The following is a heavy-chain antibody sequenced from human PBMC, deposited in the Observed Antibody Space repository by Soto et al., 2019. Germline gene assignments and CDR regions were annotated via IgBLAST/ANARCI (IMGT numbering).Heavy chain of an antibody. CDR2: ISYDGSNK. D-gene: IGHD3-9*01. V-gene: IGHV3-30*18. Sequence: QVQLVESGGGVVQPGRSLRLSCAASGFTFSSYGMHWVRQAPGKGLEWVAVISYDGSNKYYADSVKGRFTISRDNSKNTLYLQMNSLRAEDTAVYYCAKDRHSDILIWFDPWGQGTLVTVSS. J-gene: IGHJ5*02. CDR3: AKDRHSDILIWFDP. CDR1: GFTFSSYG.